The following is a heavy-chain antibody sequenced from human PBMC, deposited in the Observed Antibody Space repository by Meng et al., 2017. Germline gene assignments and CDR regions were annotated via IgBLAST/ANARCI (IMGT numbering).Heavy chain of an antibody. CDR1: GFTFSSYA. CDR3: AREHIVVVTARARHSFDF. Sequence: GGSLRLSCAASGFTFSSYAMHWVRQAPGKGLEWVTVISYDGSNKYYADSVKGRFTISRDNSKNTLYLQMNSLRAEDTAVYYWAREHIVVVTARARHSFDFWGQGTLVTVSS. J-gene: IGHJ4*02. CDR2: ISYDGSNK. D-gene: IGHD2-21*02. V-gene: IGHV3-30*01.